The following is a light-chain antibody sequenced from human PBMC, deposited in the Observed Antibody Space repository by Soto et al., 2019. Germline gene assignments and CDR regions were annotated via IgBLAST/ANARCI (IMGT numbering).Light chain of an antibody. CDR2: DVS. J-gene: IGLJ1*01. Sequence: QSALTQPASVSGSPGQSITISCTGTSSDVGGYNYVSWSQQHPGKAPKLMIYDVSNRPSGVSNRFSGSKSGNTASLTISGLQAEDEADYYCISYTSSSTLVVFGTGTKLTVL. CDR3: ISYTSSSTLVV. V-gene: IGLV2-14*01. CDR1: SSDVGGYNY.